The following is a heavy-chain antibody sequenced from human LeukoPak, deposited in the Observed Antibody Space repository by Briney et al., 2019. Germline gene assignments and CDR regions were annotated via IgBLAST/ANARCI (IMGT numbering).Heavy chain of an antibody. J-gene: IGHJ4*02. CDR1: GYTFNGYY. Sequence: ASVKVSCKASGYTFNGYYMHWVRQAPGQGLEWMGWINPNGGNTNYAQKFHGRVTMTRDTSISTAYMELSRLTSDDTAVYYCARDYRDYVWEINRYLAYWGQGTLVTVSS. CDR2: INPNGGNT. V-gene: IGHV1-2*02. D-gene: IGHD3-16*02. CDR3: ARDYRDYVWEINRYLAY.